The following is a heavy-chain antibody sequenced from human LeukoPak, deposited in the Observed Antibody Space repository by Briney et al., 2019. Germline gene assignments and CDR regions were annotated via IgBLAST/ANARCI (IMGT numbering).Heavy chain of an antibody. CDR3: ARGKYYYGSGTYYTRSYDWYFDL. D-gene: IGHD3-10*01. CDR2: IYTSGST. V-gene: IGHV4-61*02. J-gene: IGHJ2*01. CDR1: GGSISSGFYY. Sequence: PSETLSLTCTVSGGSISSGFYYWSWIRQPAGKGLEWIGRIYTSGSTNYNPSLKSRVITSVDTSKNPFSLKLSSVTAAGTAVYYCARGKYYYGSGTYYTRSYDWYFDLWGRGTLVTVSS.